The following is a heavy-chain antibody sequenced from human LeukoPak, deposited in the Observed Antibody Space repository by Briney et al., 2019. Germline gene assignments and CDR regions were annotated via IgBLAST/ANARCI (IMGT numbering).Heavy chain of an antibody. CDR2: LNPNSGDT. CDR1: GYTFTAYY. Sequence: ASVKVSCKATGYTFTAYYMQWVRQAPGQGLEWMGWLNPNSGDTKDALKFQGRVTMTRDTSINTAYMELSRLTSDDTAVYYCARGTTHLWFGEGGNALDIWGQGTMVTVSS. D-gene: IGHD3-10*01. CDR3: ARGTTHLWFGEGGNALDI. V-gene: IGHV1-2*02. J-gene: IGHJ3*02.